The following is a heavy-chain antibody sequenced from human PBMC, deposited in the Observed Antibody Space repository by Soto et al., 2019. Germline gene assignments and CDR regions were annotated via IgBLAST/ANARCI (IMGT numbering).Heavy chain of an antibody. CDR1: GGSISSYY. J-gene: IGHJ6*02. D-gene: IGHD2-2*01. CDR2: IYYSGST. Sequence: NPSETLSLTCTVSGGSISSYYWSWIRQPPGKGLEWIGYIYYSGSTNYNPSLKSRVTISVDTSKNQFSLKLSSVTAADTAVYYCARVGGVGLRGYCSSTSCPYYYYGMDVWGQGTTVTVSS. V-gene: IGHV4-59*01. CDR3: ARVGGVGLRGYCSSTSCPYYYYGMDV.